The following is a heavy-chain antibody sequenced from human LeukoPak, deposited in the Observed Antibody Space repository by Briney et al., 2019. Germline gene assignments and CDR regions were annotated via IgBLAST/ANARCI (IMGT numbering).Heavy chain of an antibody. Sequence: KSSETLSLTCTVSGGSISSYYWSWIRQPPGKGLEWIGYIYYSGSTNYNPSLKSRVTISVDTSKNQFSLKLSPVTAADTAVYYCARHSFRGYDFWSGYYPAYYYYYGMDVWGQGTTVTVSS. CDR3: ARHSFRGYDFWSGYYPAYYYYYGMDV. CDR1: GGSISSYY. D-gene: IGHD3-3*01. J-gene: IGHJ6*02. V-gene: IGHV4-59*08. CDR2: IYYSGST.